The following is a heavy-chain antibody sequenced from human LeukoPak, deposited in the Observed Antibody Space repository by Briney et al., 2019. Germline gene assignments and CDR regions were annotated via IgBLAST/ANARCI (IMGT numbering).Heavy chain of an antibody. CDR3: AKGRDGYNADFDY. V-gene: IGHV3-23*01. CDR2: ISGSGGGT. CDR1: GFTFSSYA. Sequence: GGSLRLSCAAFGFTFSSYAMSWVRQAPGKGLEWVSTISGSGGGTYYADSVKGRFTISRDNSKSTLYLQMNSLRAEDTAVYYCAKGRDGYNADFDYWGQGTLVTVSS. J-gene: IGHJ4*02. D-gene: IGHD5-24*01.